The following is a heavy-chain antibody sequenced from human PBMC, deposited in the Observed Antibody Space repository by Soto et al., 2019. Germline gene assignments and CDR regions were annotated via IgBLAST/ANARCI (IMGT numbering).Heavy chain of an antibody. D-gene: IGHD6-25*01. J-gene: IGHJ6*02. CDR1: GFSVSSSGVG. Sequence: SGPTLVNPTQTLTLTCTFSGFSVSSSGVGVGWIRQTPGKSLECLAVLYFNGDRRRSPSLENRLTITKDTSKNQVILTMTNMDPEDTATYYCIYRRAAYDYHGLDVWGQGTTVTVSS. V-gene: IGHV2-5*01. CDR2: LYFNGDR. CDR3: IYRRAAYDYHGLDV.